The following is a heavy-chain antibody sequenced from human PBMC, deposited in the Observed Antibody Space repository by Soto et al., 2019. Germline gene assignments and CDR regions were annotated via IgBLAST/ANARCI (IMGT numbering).Heavy chain of an antibody. J-gene: IGHJ4*02. CDR3: ASPEYSSGWYVY. CDR2: IIPIFGTA. D-gene: IGHD6-19*01. CDR1: GGTFSSYA. Sequence: SVKVSCQASGGTFSSYAISWVRQAPGQGLEWMGGIIPIFGTANYAQKFQGRVTITADESTSTAYMELSSLRSEDTAVYYCASPEYSSGWYVYWGQGTLVTVSS. V-gene: IGHV1-69*13.